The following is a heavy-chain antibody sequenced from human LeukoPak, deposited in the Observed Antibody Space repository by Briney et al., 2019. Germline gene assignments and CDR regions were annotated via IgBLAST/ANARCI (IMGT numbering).Heavy chain of an antibody. CDR1: GFTFSSYG. CDR3: AKDIYGDYVGDVFDI. J-gene: IGHJ3*02. D-gene: IGHD4-17*01. CDR2: ISGSGGST. Sequence: GGSLRLSCAASGFTFSSYGMSWVRQAPGKGLEWVSAISGSGGSTYYADSVKGRFTISRDNSKNTLYLQMNSLRAEDTAVYCCAKDIYGDYVGDVFDIWGQGTMVTVSS. V-gene: IGHV3-23*01.